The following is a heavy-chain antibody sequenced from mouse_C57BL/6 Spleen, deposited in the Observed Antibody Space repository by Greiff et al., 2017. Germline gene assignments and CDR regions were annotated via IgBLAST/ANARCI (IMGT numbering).Heavy chain of an antibody. Sequence: EVKLMESGGGLVKPGGSLKLSCAASGFTFSSYTMSWVRQTPEKRLEWVATISGGGGNTYYPDSVKGRFTISRDNAKNTLYLQMSSLRSEDTALYYCARPHYYGSSYFDYWGQGTTLTVSS. CDR2: ISGGGGNT. CDR3: ARPHYYGSSYFDY. D-gene: IGHD1-1*01. CDR1: GFTFSSYT. V-gene: IGHV5-9*01. J-gene: IGHJ2*01.